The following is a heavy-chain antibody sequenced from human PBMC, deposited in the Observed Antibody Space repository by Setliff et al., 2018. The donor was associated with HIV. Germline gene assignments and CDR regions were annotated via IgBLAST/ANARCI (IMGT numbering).Heavy chain of an antibody. CDR3: AAFFVTPLMTQDF. Sequence: PSETLSLTCAVSGYSIGSGSFWGWIRQPPGKGLEWIATIPHNGGTYYNPDPSLTCRVTISLDTSKNQFSLKMTSMTAADTAVYYCAAFFVTPLMTQDFWGQGTLVTVSS. D-gene: IGHD4-17*01. J-gene: IGHJ4*02. CDR2: IPHNGGT. V-gene: IGHV4-38-2*01. CDR1: GYSIGSGSF.